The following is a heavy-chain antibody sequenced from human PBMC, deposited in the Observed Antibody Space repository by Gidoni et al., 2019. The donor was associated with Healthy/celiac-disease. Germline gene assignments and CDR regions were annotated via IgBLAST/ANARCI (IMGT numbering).Heavy chain of an antibody. Sequence: GGSLRLSCAASGFTFSSYAMSWVRQAPGKGLEWVSAISGSGGSTYYADSVKGRFTISRDNSKNTLYLQMNSLRAEDTAVYYCAKARYYYDSSGYSTTFDYRGQGTLVTVSS. CDR3: AKARYYYDSSGYSTTFDY. D-gene: IGHD3-22*01. CDR2: ISGSGGST. CDR1: GFTFSSYA. V-gene: IGHV3-23*01. J-gene: IGHJ4*02.